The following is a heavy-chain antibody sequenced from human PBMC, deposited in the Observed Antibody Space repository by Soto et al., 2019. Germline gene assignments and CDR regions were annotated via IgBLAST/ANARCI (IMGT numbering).Heavy chain of an antibody. CDR3: ARGGGVGFLEWFYFDY. J-gene: IGHJ4*02. Sequence: PSETLSLTCTVSGASISSSSSYWGWIRQPPGKGLEWVGRINYRGNTYYNPSLGSRVTISVDTSKNQFSLKLSSVTAADTAVYYCARGGGVGFLEWFYFDYWGQGTLVTVSS. CDR2: INYRGNT. V-gene: IGHV4-39*07. D-gene: IGHD3-3*01. CDR1: GASISSSSSY.